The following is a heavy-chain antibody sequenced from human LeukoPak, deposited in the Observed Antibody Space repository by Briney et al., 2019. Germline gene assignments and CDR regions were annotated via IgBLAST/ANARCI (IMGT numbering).Heavy chain of an antibody. CDR2: ISGSGGST. J-gene: IGHJ4*02. V-gene: IGHV3-23*01. CDR1: GFTFSNYA. CDR3: AKGDYYDSSGYYSDY. Sequence: GGSLRLSCAASGFTFSNYAMTWVRQAPGKGLEWVSAISGSGGSTYYADSVKGRFTISRDNSKNTLYLQMNSLRAEDTAVYYCAKGDYYDSSGYYSDYWGQGTLVTVSS. D-gene: IGHD3-22*01.